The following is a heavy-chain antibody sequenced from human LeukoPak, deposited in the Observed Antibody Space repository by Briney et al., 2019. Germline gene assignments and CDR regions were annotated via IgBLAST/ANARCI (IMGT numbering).Heavy chain of an antibody. CDR1: GGSISSYY. J-gene: IGHJ5*02. CDR2: IYYSGST. V-gene: IGHV4-59*08. Sequence: SSETLSLTCTVSGGSISSYYWSWIRQTPGKGLEWIGYIYYSGSTNYNPSLKSRVTISVDTSKNQFSLRLSSVTAADTAVYYCARLEMATITRSWGQGTLVTVSS. CDR3: ARLEMATITRS. D-gene: IGHD5-24*01.